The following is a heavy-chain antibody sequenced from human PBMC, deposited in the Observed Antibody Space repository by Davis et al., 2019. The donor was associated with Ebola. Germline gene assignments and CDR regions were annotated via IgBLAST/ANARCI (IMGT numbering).Heavy chain of an antibody. Sequence: ASVKVSCKASGYSFTGYYVHWVRQAPGQGLEWMGWMNPNSGNTGYAQKFQGRVTMTRNTSISTAYMELSSLRSEDTAVYYCASGELMVYARYYYYGMDVWGQGTTVTVSS. J-gene: IGHJ6*02. CDR2: MNPNSGNT. CDR1: GYSFTGYY. CDR3: ASGELMVYARYYYYGMDV. D-gene: IGHD2-8*01. V-gene: IGHV1-8*02.